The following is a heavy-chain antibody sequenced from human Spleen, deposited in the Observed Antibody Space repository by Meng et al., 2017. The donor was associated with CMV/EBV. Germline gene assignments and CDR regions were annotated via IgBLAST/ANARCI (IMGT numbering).Heavy chain of an antibody. D-gene: IGHD3-10*01. CDR1: GFTFSNYS. Sequence: SCAASGFTFSNYSMNWVRQAPGKGLEWVSSISSSSSYIYYADSVKGRFTISRDNAKNSLYLQMNSLRAEDTAVYYCATSLVVRFAFDYWGQGTLVTVSS. CDR3: ATSLVVRFAFDY. CDR2: ISSSSSYI. V-gene: IGHV3-21*01. J-gene: IGHJ4*02.